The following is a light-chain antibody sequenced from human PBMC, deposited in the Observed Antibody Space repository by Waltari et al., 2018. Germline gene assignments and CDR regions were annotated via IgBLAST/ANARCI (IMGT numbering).Light chain of an antibody. Sequence: DIQMTQSPSSLSASGGDIVSITCQASQDIRNFLNWFQLKPGKSPKVLIYDASNLETGVPSRFSGRKSGTEFTLTISGLQPEDFATYFCQQYYDLPLTFGGGTKVEI. CDR3: QQYYDLPLT. CDR1: QDIRNF. CDR2: DAS. V-gene: IGKV1-33*01. J-gene: IGKJ4*01.